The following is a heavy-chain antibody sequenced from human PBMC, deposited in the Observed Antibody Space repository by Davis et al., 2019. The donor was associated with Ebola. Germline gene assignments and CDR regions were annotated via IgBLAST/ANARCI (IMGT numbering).Heavy chain of an antibody. Sequence: GESLKISCAASGFTFSSYSMNWVRQAPGKGLEWVSAISGSGGSTYYADSVKGRFTISRDNSKNTLYLQMNSLRAEDTAVYYCAKTGLTYYDFWSDTDYWGQGTLVTVSS. J-gene: IGHJ4*02. V-gene: IGHV3-23*01. CDR1: GFTFSSYS. CDR3: AKTGLTYYDFWSDTDY. D-gene: IGHD3-3*01. CDR2: ISGSGGST.